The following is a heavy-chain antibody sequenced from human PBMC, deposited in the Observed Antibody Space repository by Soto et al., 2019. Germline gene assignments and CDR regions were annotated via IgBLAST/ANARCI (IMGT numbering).Heavy chain of an antibody. CDR3: ARAELNYFGRSRFFQQ. J-gene: IGHJ1*01. V-gene: IGHV1-18*01. CDR1: GYTFTSYG. Sequence: ASVKVSFKASGYTFTSYGISWVRQAPGQGLEWMGWISAYNGNTNYAQKLQGRVTMTTDTSTSIAYMELRSLGVDDTAVYYCARAELNYFGRSRFFQQWGQGTLVTVSS. D-gene: IGHD3-10*01. CDR2: ISAYNGNT.